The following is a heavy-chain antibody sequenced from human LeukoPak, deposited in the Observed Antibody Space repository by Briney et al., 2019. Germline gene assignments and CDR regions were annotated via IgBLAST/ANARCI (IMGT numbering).Heavy chain of an antibody. D-gene: IGHD2-8*01. V-gene: IGHV3-7*01. CDR1: GFTFSNYW. CDR3: ARVQAGKWDFDY. Sequence: GGSLRLSCAASGFTFSNYWMNWVRQAPGKGLEWVANIKQDGSEKYYVDSVKGRFTISRDNAKNSLYLQMNSLRVEDTAVYFCARVQAGKWDFDYWGQGTLVTVSS. CDR2: IKQDGSEK. J-gene: IGHJ4*02.